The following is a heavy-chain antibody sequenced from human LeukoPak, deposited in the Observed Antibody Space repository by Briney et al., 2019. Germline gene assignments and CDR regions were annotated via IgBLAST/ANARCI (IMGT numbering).Heavy chain of an antibody. Sequence: PSETLSLTCTVSGGSVSSGVYYWSWIRQPPGKGLEWIGYIYYSGSTNHNPSLKSRVTISVDTSKNQFSLMLGSVTAADTAVYYCARDRNYYDSSGYYMGRAFDIWGQGTMVTVSS. CDR3: ARDRNYYDSSGYYMGRAFDI. J-gene: IGHJ3*02. V-gene: IGHV4-61*08. D-gene: IGHD3-22*01. CDR2: IYYSGST. CDR1: GGSVSSGVYY.